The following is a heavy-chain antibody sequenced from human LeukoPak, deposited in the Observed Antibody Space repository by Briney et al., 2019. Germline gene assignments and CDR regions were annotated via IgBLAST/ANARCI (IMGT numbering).Heavy chain of an antibody. CDR3: ARGIAAAGTNWFDP. J-gene: IGHJ5*02. CDR2: IGTAGDT. V-gene: IGHV3-13*01. D-gene: IGHD6-13*01. Sequence: GGSLRLSCAASGFTFSSYDMHWVRQATGKGLEWVSAIGTAGDTYYPGSVKGRFTISRENAKNSLYLQMNSLRAGDTAVYYCARGIAAAGTNWFDPGGQGPLVTVSS. CDR1: GFTFSSYD.